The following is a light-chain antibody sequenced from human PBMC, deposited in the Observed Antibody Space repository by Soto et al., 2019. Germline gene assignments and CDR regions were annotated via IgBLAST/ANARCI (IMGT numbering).Light chain of an antibody. J-gene: IGLJ3*02. V-gene: IGLV2-11*01. CDR1: ISDVAGYNY. CDR3: SSYAGSNNLV. Sequence: QSALTQPRSVSGSPGQSVTISCTGTISDVAGYNYVSWYQHHPGKAPKLLISDVPKRPSGVPDRFSGSRSGSTASLTISELQAEDEGDYYCSSYAGSNNLVFGGGTKLTVL. CDR2: DVP.